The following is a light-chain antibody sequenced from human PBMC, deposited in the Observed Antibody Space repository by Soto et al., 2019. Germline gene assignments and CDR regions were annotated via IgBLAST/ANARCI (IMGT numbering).Light chain of an antibody. V-gene: IGLV1-40*01. CDR1: SSNIGAGYD. CDR3: HSDDSSLSAVV. CDR2: SNN. Sequence: QAVVTQPPSVSGAPGQRVTISCTGTSSNIGAGYDVHWYQQLPGKAPTLLIYSNNDRPSGVPDRVSGSKSGTAASLAITGLQADDEADYYCHSDDSSLSAVVFGGGTKLTVL. J-gene: IGLJ3*02.